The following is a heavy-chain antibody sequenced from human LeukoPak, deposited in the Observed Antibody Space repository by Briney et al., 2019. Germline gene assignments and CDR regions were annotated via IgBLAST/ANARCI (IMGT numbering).Heavy chain of an antibody. CDR2: IYYSGST. Sequence: SETLSLTCTVSGGSISSYYWSWIRQPPGKGLEWIGYIYYSGSTNYNPSLKSRVTISVDTSKNQFSLKLSSVTAADTAVYYCARRAGSWYPFDYWGQGTLVTVSS. D-gene: IGHD6-13*01. CDR3: ARRAGSWYPFDY. V-gene: IGHV4-59*08. CDR1: GGSISSYY. J-gene: IGHJ4*02.